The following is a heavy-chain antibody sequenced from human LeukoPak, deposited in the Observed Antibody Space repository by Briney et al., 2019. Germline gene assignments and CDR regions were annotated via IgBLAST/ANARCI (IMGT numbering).Heavy chain of an antibody. CDR1: GGSISSGGYY. J-gene: IGHJ4*02. Sequence: PSETLSLTYTVSGGSISSGGYYWSWIRQHPGKGLEWIGYIYYSGSTYYNPSLKSRVTISVDTSKNQFSLKLSSETAADTAVYYCASDPPVGAATATKWGQGTLVTVSS. CDR3: ASDPPVGAATATK. D-gene: IGHD6-25*01. CDR2: IYYSGST. V-gene: IGHV4-31*03.